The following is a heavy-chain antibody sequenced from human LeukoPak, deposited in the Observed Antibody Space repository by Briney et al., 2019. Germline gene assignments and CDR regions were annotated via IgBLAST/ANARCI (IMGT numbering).Heavy chain of an antibody. CDR2: ISYDGSDK. CDR3: AKDLVGSSCSHGFDY. Sequence: PGGSLRLSCTASGFTFSNHAMSWVRQAPGKGLEWVAVISYDGSDKSYADSVKGRFTISRDNSKNTLYLQMNSLRAEDTAVYYCAKDLVGSSCSHGFDYWGQGTLVTVSS. D-gene: IGHD6-13*01. CDR1: GFTFSNHA. J-gene: IGHJ4*02. V-gene: IGHV3-30*18.